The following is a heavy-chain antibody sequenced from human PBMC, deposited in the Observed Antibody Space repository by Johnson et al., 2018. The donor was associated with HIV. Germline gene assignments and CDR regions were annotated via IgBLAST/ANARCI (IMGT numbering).Heavy chain of an antibody. V-gene: IGHV3-23*04. D-gene: IGHD5-18*01. Sequence: EVQLVESGGGLVQPGGSLRLSCAASGLTFSNYAMSWVRQGPGKGLEWVSAIGASGGRTFYADSVKGRFTISRDNAKNSLYLQMNSLRAEDTAVYYCARVVGYKYGGAGDNDAFDSWGQGTMVTVSS. J-gene: IGHJ3*02. CDR2: IGASGGRT. CDR3: ARVVGYKYGGAGDNDAFDS. CDR1: GLTFSNYA.